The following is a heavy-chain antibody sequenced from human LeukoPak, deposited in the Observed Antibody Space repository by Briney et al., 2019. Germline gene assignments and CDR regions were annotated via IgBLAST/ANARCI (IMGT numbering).Heavy chain of an antibody. CDR1: GGSISSSSYY. Sequence: SETLSLTCTVSGGSISSSSYYWGWIRQPPGKGLEWIGSIYYSGSTYYNPSLKSRVTISVDTSKNQFSLQLNSVTPEDTAVYYCARDLLYFGEALDYYYYMDVWGKGTTVTVSS. CDR3: ARDLLYFGEALDYYYYMDV. J-gene: IGHJ6*03. V-gene: IGHV4-39*07. CDR2: IYYSGST. D-gene: IGHD3-10*01.